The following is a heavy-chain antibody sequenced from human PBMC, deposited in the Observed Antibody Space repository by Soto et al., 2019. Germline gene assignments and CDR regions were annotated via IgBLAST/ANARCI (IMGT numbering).Heavy chain of an antibody. CDR2: IYYSGST. D-gene: IGHD3-16*01. J-gene: IGHJ4*02. Sequence: QVQLQESGPGLVKPSQTLSLTCTVSGGSVSSGDYYWSWIRQPPGKGLEWIGYIYYSGSTYYNPSLKSRVTISVDTSKNQFSMKLNSMTAADTAVYYCARERLGGASDYWGQGTLVTVSS. CDR1: GGSVSSGDYY. V-gene: IGHV4-30-4*01. CDR3: ARERLGGASDY.